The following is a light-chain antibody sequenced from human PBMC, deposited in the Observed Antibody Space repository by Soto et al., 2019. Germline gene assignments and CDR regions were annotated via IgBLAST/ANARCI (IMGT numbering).Light chain of an antibody. J-gene: IGLJ3*02. CDR3: SSYTSSGTWV. V-gene: IGLV2-14*01. CDR1: SSDIGGYNY. Sequence: QSVLTQPASVSGSPGQSITISCTGTSSDIGGYNYVSWYQQFPGKAPKLMISEVNNRPSGVSSRFSGSRSGNTASLTISGVQAEDEAAYYCSSYTSSGTWVFGGGTKATVL. CDR2: EVN.